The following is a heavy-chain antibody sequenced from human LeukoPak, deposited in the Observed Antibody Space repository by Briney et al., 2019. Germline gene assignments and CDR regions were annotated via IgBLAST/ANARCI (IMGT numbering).Heavy chain of an antibody. CDR1: GFTFSSSA. J-gene: IGHJ4*02. V-gene: IGHV1-58*02. CDR2: IVVGSGNT. D-gene: IGHD2-2*01. Sequence: SVKVSCKASGFTFSSSAIQWVRQVRGQRLEWIGWIVVGSGNTNYAQKFQDRVTITKDMSTMTAYMELCSLRSEDTALYYCAAVFFSSTVPYFDHWAQGTLVTASS. CDR3: AAVFFSSTVPYFDH.